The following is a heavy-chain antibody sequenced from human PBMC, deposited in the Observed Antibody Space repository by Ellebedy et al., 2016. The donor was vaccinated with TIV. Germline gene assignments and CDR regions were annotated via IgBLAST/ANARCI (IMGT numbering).Heavy chain of an antibody. CDR3: ARPRGYSYGGFDY. CDR2: ISRSGSAI. D-gene: IGHD5-18*01. J-gene: IGHJ4*02. V-gene: IGHV3-11*01. CDR1: GFTFTDYY. Sequence: GESLKISCAASGFTFTDYYMSWIRQAPGKGLGWGSYISRSGSAIYSADSLKGRFTISRDNAKNSLYLQMNSLRAEDTTVYYCARPRGYSYGGFDYWGQGTLVTVSS.